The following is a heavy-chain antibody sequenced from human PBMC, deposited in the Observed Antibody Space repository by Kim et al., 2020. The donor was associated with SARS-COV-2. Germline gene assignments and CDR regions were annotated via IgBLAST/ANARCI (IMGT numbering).Heavy chain of an antibody. Sequence: SVKVSCKASGGTFSSYAISWVRPAPVPGLACMGGIIPIFCPANYAQTFQGRVTITADESTSTAYMELSSLRSEDTAVYYCARAPHFGVGYNWFDPWGQGTRVTVSS. V-gene: IGHV1-69*13. J-gene: IGHJ5*02. D-gene: IGHD3-3*01. CDR2: IIPIFCPA. CDR3: ARAPHFGVGYNWFDP. CDR1: GGTFSSYA.